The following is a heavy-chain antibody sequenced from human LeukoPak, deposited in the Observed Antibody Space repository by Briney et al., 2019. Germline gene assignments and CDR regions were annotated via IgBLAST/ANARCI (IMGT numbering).Heavy chain of an antibody. D-gene: IGHD5-18*01. CDR3: AREKRGYSYGYCLDY. V-gene: IGHV3-48*04. Sequence: GGSLRLSYAASGINFWSSGMHWVRQAPGKGLEWVSYISSSSTIYYADSVKGRFTISRDNAKNSLYLQMNSLRAEDTAVYYCAREKRGYSYGYCLDYWGQGTLVTVSS. CDR2: ISSSSTI. J-gene: IGHJ4*02. CDR1: GINFWSSG.